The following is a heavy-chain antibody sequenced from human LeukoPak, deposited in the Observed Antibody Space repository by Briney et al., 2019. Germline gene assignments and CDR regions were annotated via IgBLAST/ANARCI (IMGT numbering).Heavy chain of an antibody. J-gene: IGHJ4*02. CDR1: GFTFSSYG. D-gene: IGHD4-17*01. V-gene: IGHV3-30*18. Sequence: GGSLRLSCAASGFTFSSYGMHWVRQAPGKGLEWVAVISYDGSNKYYADSVKGRFTISRDNSKNTLYLQMNSLRAEDTAVYYCAKEYDYGDYCFDYWGQGTLVTVSS. CDR2: ISYDGSNK. CDR3: AKEYDYGDYCFDY.